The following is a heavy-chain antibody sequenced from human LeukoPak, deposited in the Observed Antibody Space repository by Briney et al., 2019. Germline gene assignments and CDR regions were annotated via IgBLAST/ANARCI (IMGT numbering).Heavy chain of an antibody. V-gene: IGHV4-59*01. D-gene: IGHD2-15*01. CDR1: GGSISSYY. CDR2: IYYSGST. Sequence: PSETLSLTCTVSGGSISSYYWSWIRQPPGKGLEWMGYIYYSGSTNYNPSLKSRVTISVDTSKNQFSLKLSSVTAADTAVYYCARDYCSGGSCYVSQGFDPWGQGTLVTVSS. J-gene: IGHJ5*02. CDR3: ARDYCSGGSCYVSQGFDP.